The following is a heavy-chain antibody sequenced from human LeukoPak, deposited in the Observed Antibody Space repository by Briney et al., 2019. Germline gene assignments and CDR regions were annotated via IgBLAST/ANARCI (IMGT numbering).Heavy chain of an antibody. D-gene: IGHD3-10*01. Sequence: GGSLRLSCAVSGITLSNYGMSWVRQAPGKGLEWVAGIGDSGGRTNYADSVKGRFTISRDNSKNTLYLQMNSLRAEDTAVYYCARDREWFGELLFGGYFDYWGQGTLVTVSS. CDR3: ARDREWFGELLFGGYFDY. V-gene: IGHV3-23*01. J-gene: IGHJ4*02. CDR2: IGDSGGRT. CDR1: GITLSNYG.